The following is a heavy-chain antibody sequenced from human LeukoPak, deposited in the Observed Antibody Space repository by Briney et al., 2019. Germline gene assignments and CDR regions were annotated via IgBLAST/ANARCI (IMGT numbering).Heavy chain of an antibody. CDR2: IYNDGSRT. CDR3: ARSGHYYDSSGYYSTLDY. CDR1: GFPFSSYW. V-gene: IGHV3-74*01. J-gene: IGHJ4*02. D-gene: IGHD3-22*01. Sequence: GGSLRLSCAASGFPFSSYWMHWVRQAPGKGLLWVSRIYNDGSRTTYADSVKGRFTISGDNAKNTLFLQMNSLTAVDTAVYYCARSGHYYDSSGYYSTLDYWGQGTLVTVSS.